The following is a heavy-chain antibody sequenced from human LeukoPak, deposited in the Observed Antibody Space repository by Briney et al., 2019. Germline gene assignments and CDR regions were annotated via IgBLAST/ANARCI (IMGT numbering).Heavy chain of an antibody. V-gene: IGHV1-69*13. CDR2: IIPIFRRA. CDR3: ARVGEFGINSAMVLPD. D-gene: IGHD3-16*01. CDR1: GGTFSSYA. Sequence: SVKVSCKASGGTFSSYAISWVRQAPGQGLEWMGGIIPIFRRANYAQKFQDRLTITADESTTEVYMELARLKSDDTAIYYCARVGEFGINSAMVLPDWGQGSLVTVSS. J-gene: IGHJ4*02.